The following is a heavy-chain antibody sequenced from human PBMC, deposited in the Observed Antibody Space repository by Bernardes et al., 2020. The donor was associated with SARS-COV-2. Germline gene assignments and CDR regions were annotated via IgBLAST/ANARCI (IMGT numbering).Heavy chain of an antibody. D-gene: IGHD1-7*01. CDR3: ARGSRNYYFDY. Sequence: GGSLRLSCTASGFTFSSYWMHWVRQAPGKGLVWVSRLNGDGNSINYADSVKGRFTISRDNAKHTVYLQMNSLRPEDTAIYYCARGSRNYYFDYWGQGTLVTVSS. V-gene: IGHV3-74*01. CDR1: GFTFSSYW. CDR2: LNGDGNSI. J-gene: IGHJ4*02.